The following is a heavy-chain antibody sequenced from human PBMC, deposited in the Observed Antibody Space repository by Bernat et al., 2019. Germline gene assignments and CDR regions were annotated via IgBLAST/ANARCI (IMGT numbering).Heavy chain of an antibody. V-gene: IGHV3-30-3*01. CDR2: ISYDGSNK. CDR1: GFTFSSYA. D-gene: IGHD6-13*01. J-gene: IGHJ6*02. Sequence: QVQLVESGGGVVQPGRSLRLSCAASGFTFSSYAMHWVRQAPGKGLEWVAVISYDGSNKYYADSVKGRFTIYRDNSKNTLYLQMNSLRAEDTAVYYCARERQQLVLPSDYYYYGMDVWGQGTTVTVSS. CDR3: ARERQQLVLPSDYYYYGMDV.